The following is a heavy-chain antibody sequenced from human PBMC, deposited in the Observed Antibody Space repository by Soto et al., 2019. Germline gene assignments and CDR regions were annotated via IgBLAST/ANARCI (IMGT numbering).Heavy chain of an antibody. CDR2: IFPSDSDT. V-gene: IGHV5-51*01. D-gene: IGHD3-22*01. CDR1: GYKSTSSW. J-gene: IGHJ5*02. Sequence: PGESLKISCRTSGYKSTSSWIAWVRQKPGKGLEWMGIIFPSDSDTRYSPSFQGQVTISADRSTSTVFLQWASLKASDTAVYFCARKDKSGYFNWFDPWGQGTLVTVSS. CDR3: ARKDKSGYFNWFDP.